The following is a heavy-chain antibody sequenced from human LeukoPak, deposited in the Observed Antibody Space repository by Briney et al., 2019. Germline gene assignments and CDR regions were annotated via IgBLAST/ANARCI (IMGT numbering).Heavy chain of an antibody. V-gene: IGHV3-7*01. CDR2: INPDGSGK. D-gene: IGHD3-16*01. Sequence: RPGGSLRLSCAASGFTLSTYWMNWVRQVPGKGLDWVANINPDGSGKRYVDSVKGRFTIARDNADNSLSLQMNSLRAEDTAVYYCASWGAGGNSWGQGTLVTVSS. J-gene: IGHJ4*02. CDR1: GFTLSTYW. CDR3: ASWGAGGNS.